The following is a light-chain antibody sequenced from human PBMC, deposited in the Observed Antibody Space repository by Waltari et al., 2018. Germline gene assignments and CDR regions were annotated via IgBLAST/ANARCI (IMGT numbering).Light chain of an antibody. CDR2: EVT. V-gene: IGLV2-14*01. CDR1: SSDLGGYDF. Sequence: QSALTQPASVSGSPGQSITISCTGTSSDLGGYDFVSWYQQYPGMAPKLMIYEVTNRPSGVSGRFSGSKSGTTASLTISGLQPEDEADYYCTSYTTSTTVLFGGGTKVTVL. CDR3: TSYTTSTTVL. J-gene: IGLJ3*02.